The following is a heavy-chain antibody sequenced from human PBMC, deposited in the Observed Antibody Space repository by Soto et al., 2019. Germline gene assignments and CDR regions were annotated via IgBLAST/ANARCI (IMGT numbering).Heavy chain of an antibody. V-gene: IGHV1-69*08. CDR3: AREGSSSSLPD. D-gene: IGHD6-13*01. CDR1: GGTFSSYT. Sequence: QVQLVQSGAEVKKPGSSVKVSCKASGGTFSSYTISWVRQAPGQGLEWMGRIIPILGIANYAQKFQGRVTITADKSTSTAYMELSSLRSEDTAVYYWAREGSSSSLPDWGQGTLVTVSS. CDR2: IIPILGIA. J-gene: IGHJ4*02.